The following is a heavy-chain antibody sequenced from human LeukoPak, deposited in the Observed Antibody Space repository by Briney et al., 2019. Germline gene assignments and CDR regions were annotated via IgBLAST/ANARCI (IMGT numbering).Heavy chain of an antibody. D-gene: IGHD3-3*01. V-gene: IGHV3-30*01. CDR3: ARSSGPTYYDFWSGYYDYYYYYYMDV. CDR1: GFTFSSYA. J-gene: IGHJ6*03. CDR2: ISYDGSNK. Sequence: QPGRSLRLSCAASGFTFSSYAMHWVRQAPGMGLEWVAVISYDGSNKYYADSVKGRFTISRDNSKNTLYLQMNSLRAEDTAVYYCARSSGPTYYDFWSGYYDYYYYYYMDVWGKGTTVTVSS.